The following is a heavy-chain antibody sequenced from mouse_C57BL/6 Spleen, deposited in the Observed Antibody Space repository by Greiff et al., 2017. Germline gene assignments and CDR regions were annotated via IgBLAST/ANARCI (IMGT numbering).Heavy chain of an antibody. Sequence: EVKLVESGGGLVKPGGSLKLSCAASGFTFSDYGMHWVRQAPEKGLEWVAYISSGSSTIYYADTVKGRFTIYRDNAKNTLFLQMTSLRSEDTAMYYCAREDYYGYAMDYWGQGTSVTVSS. V-gene: IGHV5-17*01. J-gene: IGHJ4*01. CDR1: GFTFSDYG. D-gene: IGHD1-1*01. CDR3: AREDYYGYAMDY. CDR2: ISSGSSTI.